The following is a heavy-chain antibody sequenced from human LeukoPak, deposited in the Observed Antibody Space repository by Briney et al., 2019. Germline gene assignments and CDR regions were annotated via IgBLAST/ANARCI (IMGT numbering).Heavy chain of an antibody. D-gene: IGHD3-10*01. V-gene: IGHV1-2*04. CDR3: ARAGVTMVRGALWHFDY. CDR2: INPNSGGT. CDR1: GYTFTSYG. Sequence: ASVKVSCKASGYTFTSYGISWVRQAPGQGLEWMGWINPNSGGTNYAQKFQGWVTMTRDTSISTAYMELSRLRSDDTAVYYCARAGVTMVRGALWHFDYWGQGALVTVSS. J-gene: IGHJ4*02.